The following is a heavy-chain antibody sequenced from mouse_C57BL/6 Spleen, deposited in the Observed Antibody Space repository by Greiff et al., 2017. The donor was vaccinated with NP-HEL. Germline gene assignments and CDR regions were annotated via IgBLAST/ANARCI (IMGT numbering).Heavy chain of an antibody. J-gene: IGHJ2*01. Sequence: DVQLQESGPGLVKPSQSLSLTCSVTGYSITSGYYWNWIRQFPGNKLEWMGYISYDGSNNYNPSLKNRISITRDTSKNQFFLKLNSVTTEDTATYYCAGDYDGAYYFDYWGQGTTLTVSS. CDR3: AGDYDGAYYFDY. D-gene: IGHD2-4*01. CDR2: ISYDGSN. V-gene: IGHV3-6*01. CDR1: GYSITSGYY.